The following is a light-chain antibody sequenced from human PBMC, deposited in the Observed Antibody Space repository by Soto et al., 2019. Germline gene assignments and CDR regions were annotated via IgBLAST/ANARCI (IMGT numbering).Light chain of an antibody. CDR2: GAS. CDR1: QIVSTN. V-gene: IGKV3-15*01. CDR3: QQYNTWPRT. J-gene: IGKJ1*01. Sequence: EIVRTQSPATLSVPPGERATLSCRASQIVSTNFAWYQQRPGQAPRLLFYGASSRATAVPASFTASGSGTELTLTISSLQSEDFAVYYCQQYNTWPRTFGQGTK.